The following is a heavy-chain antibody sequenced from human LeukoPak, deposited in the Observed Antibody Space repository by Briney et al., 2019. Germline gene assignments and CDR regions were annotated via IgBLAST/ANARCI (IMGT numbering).Heavy chain of an antibody. V-gene: IGHV3-23*01. CDR1: GFTFSSYA. D-gene: IGHD3-10*01. CDR2: ISGSGGST. Sequence: PGGSLRLSCAASGFTFSSYAMSWVRQAPGKGLEWVSAISGSGGSTYYADSVKGRFTISRDNSKNTLYLQMNSQRAEDTAVYYCAKTRDVIVVRGVYGMDVWGQGTTVTVSS. J-gene: IGHJ6*02. CDR3: AKTRDVIVVRGVYGMDV.